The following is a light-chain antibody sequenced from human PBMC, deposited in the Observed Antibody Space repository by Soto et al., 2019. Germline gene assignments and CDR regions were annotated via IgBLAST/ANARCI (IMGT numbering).Light chain of an antibody. Sequence: EIGMTQSPATLSVSPGERATLSCRASQSVSSNLAWYQQKPGQAPRLLIYGASNRATGIPARFTGSGSGTDFNLTISTLEPEDFAVYYCQQRQYWPPITFGQGTRLEIK. CDR1: QSVSSN. CDR3: QQRQYWPPIT. V-gene: IGKV3D-15*01. J-gene: IGKJ5*01. CDR2: GAS.